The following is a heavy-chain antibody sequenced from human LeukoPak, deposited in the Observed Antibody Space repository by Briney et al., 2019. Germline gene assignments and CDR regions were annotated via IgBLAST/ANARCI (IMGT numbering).Heavy chain of an antibody. D-gene: IGHD3-10*01. CDR1: GFTFTSYA. CDR2: ISGSGGST. J-gene: IGHJ4*02. V-gene: IGHV3-23*01. Sequence: PGRSLRLSCAASGFTFTSYAMYWVRQAPGKGLEWVSAISGSGGSTYYADSVKGRFTISRDNSKSTLFLQMNSLRAEDTAVYYCAKSGGSGGFYYFDYWGQGTLVTVSS. CDR3: AKSGGSGGFYYFDY.